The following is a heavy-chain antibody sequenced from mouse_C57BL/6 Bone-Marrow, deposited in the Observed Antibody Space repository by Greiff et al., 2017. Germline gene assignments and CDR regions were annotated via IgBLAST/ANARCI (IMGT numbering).Heavy chain of an antibody. J-gene: IGHJ3*01. D-gene: IGHD1-1*01. CDR1: GYTFTDYY. V-gene: IGHV1-76*01. CDR2: IYPGSGNT. Sequence: VMLVESGAELVRPGASVKLSCKASGYTFTDYYINWVKQRPGQGLEWIARIYPGSGNTYYNEKFKGKATLTAEKSSSTAYMQLSSLTSEDSAVXFCAREKNYYGSSPFAYWGQGTLVTVSA. CDR3: AREKNYYGSSPFAY.